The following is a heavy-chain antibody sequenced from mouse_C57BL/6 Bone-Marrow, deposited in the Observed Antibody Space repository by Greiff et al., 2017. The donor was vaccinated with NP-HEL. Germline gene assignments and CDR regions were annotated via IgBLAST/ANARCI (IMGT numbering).Heavy chain of an antibody. V-gene: IGHV14-4*01. CDR2: IDPENGDT. D-gene: IGHD1-1*01. J-gene: IGHJ2*01. CDR1: GFNIKDDY. CDR3: TATVVDY. Sequence: EVQLQQSGAELVRPGASVKLSCTASGFNIKDDYMHWVKQRPEQGLEWIGWIDPENGDTEFASKFQGKATITADTSSNTAYLQLSSLTSEGTAVYYCTATVVDYWGQGTTLTVSS.